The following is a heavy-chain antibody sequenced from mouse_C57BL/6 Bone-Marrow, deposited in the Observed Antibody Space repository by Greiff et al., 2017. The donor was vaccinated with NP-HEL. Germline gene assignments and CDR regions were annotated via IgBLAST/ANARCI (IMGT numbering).Heavy chain of an antibody. J-gene: IGHJ2*01. CDR3: ARYGDYGSTY. V-gene: IGHV1-59*01. CDR1: GYTFTSYW. CDR2: IDPSDSYT. Sequence: VQLQQPGAELVRPGTSVKLSCKASGYTFTSYWMHWVKQRPGQGLEWIGVIDPSDSYTNYNQKFKGKATLTVDTSSSTAYMQLSSLTSEDSAVYYCARYGDYGSTYWGQGTTLTVSS. D-gene: IGHD1-1*01.